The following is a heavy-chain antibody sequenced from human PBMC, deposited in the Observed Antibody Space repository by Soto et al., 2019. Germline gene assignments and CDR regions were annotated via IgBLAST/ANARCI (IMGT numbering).Heavy chain of an antibody. D-gene: IGHD1-1*01. CDR3: GRDNLRGLFAY. Sequence: SETLSRTCAGYGGSFSAYYWSWIRQPPGTGLEWIGEINHSGSTNYNPSLKSRVIISVDTSKNQFSLKLTSVTAADTAVYFCGRDNLRGLFAYWGQGTLVPVSS. J-gene: IGHJ4*02. V-gene: IGHV4-34*01. CDR2: INHSGST. CDR1: GGSFSAYY.